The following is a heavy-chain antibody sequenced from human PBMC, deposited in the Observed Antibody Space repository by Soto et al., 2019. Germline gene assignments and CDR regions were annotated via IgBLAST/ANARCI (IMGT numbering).Heavy chain of an antibody. CDR3: AKGGYAPNYYYYYMDV. CDR1: GFTFADYA. CDR2: ISWNSGSI. J-gene: IGHJ6*03. V-gene: IGHV3-9*01. Sequence: PGGSLRLSCAASGFTFADYAMHGVRQAPGKGLEWVSGISWNSGSIGYADSVKGRFTISRDNAKNSLYLQMNSLRAEDTALYYCAKGGYAPNYYYYYMDVWGKGTTVTVSS. D-gene: IGHD2-15*01.